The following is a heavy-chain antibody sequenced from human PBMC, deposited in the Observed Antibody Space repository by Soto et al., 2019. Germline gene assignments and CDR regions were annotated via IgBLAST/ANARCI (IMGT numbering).Heavy chain of an antibody. CDR3: ARAIARDGSSWYRGGYDS. J-gene: IGHJ4*02. CDR1: GYTFTAYY. CDR2: INPDTGGT. Sequence: QVRLLQSGAEVKESGASVKVSCEASGYTFTAYYIHWVRQAPGQGLEWMGWINPDTGGTDYAQKFQGWVTMTRDTSITTAFTELASLKIDDTAVYYCARAIARDGSSWYRGGYDSWGQGTLVTVSS. D-gene: IGHD6-13*01. V-gene: IGHV1-2*04.